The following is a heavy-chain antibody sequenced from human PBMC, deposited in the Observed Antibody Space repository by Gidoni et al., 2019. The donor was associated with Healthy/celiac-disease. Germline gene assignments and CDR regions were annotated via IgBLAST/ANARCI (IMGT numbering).Heavy chain of an antibody. Sequence: EVQLVESGGGLVQPGGALKLSCADSGLTCSGAAMHWVRQASGKGLEWVGRIRSTANSYATAYAASVKGRFTISRDDSKNTAYLQMNSLKTEDTAVYYCTRRVGIDSSSWYYFDYWGQGTLVTVSS. CDR2: IRSTANSYAT. J-gene: IGHJ4*02. V-gene: IGHV3-73*02. D-gene: IGHD6-13*01. CDR3: TRRVGIDSSSWYYFDY. CDR1: GLTCSGAA.